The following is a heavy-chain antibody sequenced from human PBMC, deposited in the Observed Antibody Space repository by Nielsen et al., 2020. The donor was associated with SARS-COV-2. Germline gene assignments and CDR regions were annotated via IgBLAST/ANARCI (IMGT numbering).Heavy chain of an antibody. V-gene: IGHV4-59*08. J-gene: IGHJ4*02. CDR3: ARLADNTIFGVVIIPGYFDY. D-gene: IGHD3-3*01. CDR1: GASISSYY. Sequence: SETLSLTCTVSGASISSYYWSWIRQPPGKGLEWIGYIYYSGSTNYNPSLKSRVTISVDTSKNQFSLKLSSVTAADTAVYYCARLADNTIFGVVIIPGYFDYWGQGTLVTVSS. CDR2: IYYSGST.